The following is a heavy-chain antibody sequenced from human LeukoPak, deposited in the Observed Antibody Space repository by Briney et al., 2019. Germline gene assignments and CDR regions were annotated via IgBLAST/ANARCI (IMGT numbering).Heavy chain of an antibody. CDR3: ARVPYSSGWPLGGYYYGMDV. CDR1: GGSFSGYY. Sequence: SETLSLTCAVYGGSFSGYYWSWIRQPPGKGLEWIGEINHSGSTNYNPSLKSRVTISVDTSKNQFSLKLSSVTAADTAVYYCARVPYSSGWPLGGYYYGMDVWGQGTTVTVSS. CDR2: INHSGST. D-gene: IGHD6-19*01. J-gene: IGHJ6*02. V-gene: IGHV4-34*01.